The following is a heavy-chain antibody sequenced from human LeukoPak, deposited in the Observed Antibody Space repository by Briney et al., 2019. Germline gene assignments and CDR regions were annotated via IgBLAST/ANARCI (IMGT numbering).Heavy chain of an antibody. V-gene: IGHV1-69*04. CDR3: AREDCSRDGMDV. Sequence: GASVKVSCKASGGTFSSYAISWVRQAPGQGLEWMGRIIPILGIANYAQKFQGRVTITADKSTSTAYMELSSLRSEDTAVYYCAREDCSRDGMDVWGQGTTVTVSS. D-gene: IGHD5-24*01. CDR1: GGTFSSYA. J-gene: IGHJ6*02. CDR2: IIPILGIA.